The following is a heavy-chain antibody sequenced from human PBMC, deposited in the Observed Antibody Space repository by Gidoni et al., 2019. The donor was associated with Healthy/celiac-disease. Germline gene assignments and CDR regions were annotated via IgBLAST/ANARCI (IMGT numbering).Heavy chain of an antibody. V-gene: IGHV4-34*01. CDR3: ARTPTAYYDIRWFDP. Sequence: QVQLQPWGAGLLKPSATLSFTCAVYGGSFSGYYWSWIRQPPGKGLEWIGEINHSGSTNYNPSLKSRVTISVDTSKNQFSLKLSSVTAADTAVYYCARTPTAYYDIRWFDPWGQGTLVTVSS. CDR1: GGSFSGYY. CDR2: INHSGST. D-gene: IGHD3-9*01. J-gene: IGHJ5*02.